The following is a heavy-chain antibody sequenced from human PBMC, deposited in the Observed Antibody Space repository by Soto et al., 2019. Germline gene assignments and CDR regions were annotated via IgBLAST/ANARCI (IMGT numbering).Heavy chain of an antibody. J-gene: IGHJ4*02. CDR3: ASQWDYNSGGYGGQYSLDY. CDR2: ISGYNGRT. D-gene: IGHD6-19*01. V-gene: IGHV1-18*04. CDR1: GYTFTRYG. Sequence: QVQLVQSGAEVKKPGASVKVSCKASGYTFTRYGLTWRRQAPGQGLDWLGWISGYNGRTNHAQKIQGRETLTTDTYTRTAYMALRRLRSDDTAVYYWASQWDYNSGGYGGQYSLDYWGQGNLVTVSS.